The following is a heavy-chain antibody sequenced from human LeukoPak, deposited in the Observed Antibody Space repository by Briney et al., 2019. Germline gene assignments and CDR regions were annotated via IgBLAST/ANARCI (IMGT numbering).Heavy chain of an antibody. D-gene: IGHD3-22*01. CDR2: INSDGSST. Sequence: GGPLRLSCAASGFTFSSYWMHWVRHAPGKGLVWVSLINSDGSSTFYADSVKGRFTISRDNAKNTLYLQMNSLRAEDTAVYYCARDSTYYDSSGYYYVGRNAFDIWGQGTMVTVSS. CDR1: GFTFSSYW. J-gene: IGHJ3*02. CDR3: ARDSTYYDSSGYYYVGRNAFDI. V-gene: IGHV3-74*01.